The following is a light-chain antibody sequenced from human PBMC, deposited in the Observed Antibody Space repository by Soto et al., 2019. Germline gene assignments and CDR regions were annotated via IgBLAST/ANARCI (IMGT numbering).Light chain of an antibody. CDR1: SSDIGGYNY. Sequence: QSALTQPASVSGSPGQSITISCAGXSSDIGGYNYVSWYQQHPGKAPKVMIYEVSNRPSGVSNRFSGSKSGNTASLTISGXXXXXXXXXXXXSYTXSSTLYVFGSGTKLTVL. J-gene: IGLJ1*01. CDR2: EVS. CDR3: XSYTXSSTLYV. V-gene: IGLV2-14*01.